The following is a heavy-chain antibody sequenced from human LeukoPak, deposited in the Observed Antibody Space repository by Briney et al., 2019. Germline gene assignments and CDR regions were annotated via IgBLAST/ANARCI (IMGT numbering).Heavy chain of an antibody. Sequence: GGSLRPSCAASGFTFSSYDMHWVRQAPGKGLEWVAVISYDGSHRYYADSVKGRFTISRDNSKNTLYLQMNSLRAEDTAMYYCAKDFSGTYYWYFDLWGRGTLVTVSS. CDR3: AKDFSGTYYWYFDL. D-gene: IGHD1-26*01. J-gene: IGHJ2*01. V-gene: IGHV3-30*18. CDR1: GFTFSSYD. CDR2: ISYDGSHR.